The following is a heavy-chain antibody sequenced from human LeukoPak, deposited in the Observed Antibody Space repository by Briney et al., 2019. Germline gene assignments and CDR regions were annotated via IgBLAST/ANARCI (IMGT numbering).Heavy chain of an antibody. V-gene: IGHV3-49*04. CDR3: TREDRSSTSCYSDY. Sequence: GGSLRLSCTASGFTFGDYAMSWVRQAPGKGLEWVGFIRSKAYGGTTEYAASVKGRFTISRDDSKSIAYLQMNSLKTEDTAVYYCTREDRSSTSCYSDYWGQGTLVTVSS. CDR2: IRSKAYGGTT. J-gene: IGHJ4*02. CDR1: GFTFGDYA. D-gene: IGHD2-2*01.